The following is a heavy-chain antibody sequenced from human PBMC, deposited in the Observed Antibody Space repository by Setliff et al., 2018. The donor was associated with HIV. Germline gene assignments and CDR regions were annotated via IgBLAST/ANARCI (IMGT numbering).Heavy chain of an antibody. CDR1: GFSISTNGVS. J-gene: IGHJ4*02. CDR3: ARMGGDLTHFAY. CDR2: IDWDGET. V-gene: IGHV2-70*19. Sequence: GSGPTLVNPTQTVTLTCSFSGFSISTNGVSVSWVRRPPGRALDWLARIDWDGETHYTTSLKTRLTISKDTTNNRVVLTMTNMDPVDTATYFCARMGGDLTHFAYWGPGTLVTV. D-gene: IGHD2-21*01.